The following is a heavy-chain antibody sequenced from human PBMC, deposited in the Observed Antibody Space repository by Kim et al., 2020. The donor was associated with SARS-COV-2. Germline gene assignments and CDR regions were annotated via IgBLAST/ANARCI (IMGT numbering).Heavy chain of an antibody. CDR3: AKDGVLGDYVSA. V-gene: IGHV3-33*06. CDR2: IWYDGSNK. Sequence: GGSLRLSCAASGFTFSSYAMHWVRQAPGKGLEWVAVIWYDGSNKYYADSVKGRFTISRDNSKNTLYLQMNSLRAEDTAVYYCAKDGVLGDYVSAWGQGTLVTVSS. CDR1: GFTFSSYA. D-gene: IGHD4-17*01. J-gene: IGHJ5*02.